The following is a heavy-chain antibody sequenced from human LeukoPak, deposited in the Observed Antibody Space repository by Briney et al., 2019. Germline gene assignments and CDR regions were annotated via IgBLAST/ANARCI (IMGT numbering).Heavy chain of an antibody. CDR2: IYYSGST. CDR3: ARHGGYSSGSVPYY. CDR1: GGSISSYY. V-gene: IGHV4-59*08. J-gene: IGHJ4*02. Sequence: PSETLSLTCTVSGGSISSYYWSWIRQPPGKGLEWIGYIYYSGSTNYNPSLKSRVTISVVTSKNQFSLKLSSVTAADTAVYYCARHGGYSSGSVPYYWGQGTLVTVSS. D-gene: IGHD6-19*01.